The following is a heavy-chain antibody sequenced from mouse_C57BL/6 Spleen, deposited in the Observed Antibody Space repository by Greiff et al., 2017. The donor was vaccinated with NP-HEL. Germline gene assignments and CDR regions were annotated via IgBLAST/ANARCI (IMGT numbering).Heavy chain of an antibody. CDR2: IDPSDSET. Sequence: VQLQQSGAELVRPGSSVKLSCKASGYTFTSYWMHWVKQRPIQGLEWIGNIDPSDSETHYNQKFKDKATLTVDKSSSTAYMQLRSLTSEDSAVYYCARDYGSTRYYAMDYWGQGTSVTVSS. CDR1: GYTFTSYW. CDR3: ARDYGSTRYYAMDY. D-gene: IGHD1-1*01. V-gene: IGHV1-52*01. J-gene: IGHJ4*01.